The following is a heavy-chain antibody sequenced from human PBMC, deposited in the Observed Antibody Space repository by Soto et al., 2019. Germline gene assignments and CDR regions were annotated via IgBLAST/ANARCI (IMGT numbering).Heavy chain of an antibody. J-gene: IGHJ6*02. CDR2: IYPGDSDT. Sequence: GESLKISCKGSGYSFTSYWIGWVRQMPGKGLEWMGIIYPGDSDTRYSPSFQGQVTISADKSISTAYLQWSSLKASDTAMYYCARAIAYCSSTSCSYYYYGMDVWGQGTTDTVSS. D-gene: IGHD2-2*01. CDR3: ARAIAYCSSTSCSYYYYGMDV. V-gene: IGHV5-51*01. CDR1: GYSFTSYW.